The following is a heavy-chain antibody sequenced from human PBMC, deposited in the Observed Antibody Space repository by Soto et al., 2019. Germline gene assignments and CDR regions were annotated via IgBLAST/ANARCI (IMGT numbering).Heavy chain of an antibody. CDR2: ISYDGSNK. CDR3: PRIGPSAGLDDALDI. Sequence: QVQLVESGGGVVQPGRSLRRSCAASGFTFSSYAMHWVRQAPGKGLEWVAVISYDGSNKYYPDSVKGQFTISRDNPKKALNSQISGLTAEDTGVYYCPRIGPSAGLDDALDIWGQGTTVPVSS. J-gene: IGHJ3*02. D-gene: IGHD3-10*01. CDR1: GFTFSSYA. V-gene: IGHV3-30-3*01.